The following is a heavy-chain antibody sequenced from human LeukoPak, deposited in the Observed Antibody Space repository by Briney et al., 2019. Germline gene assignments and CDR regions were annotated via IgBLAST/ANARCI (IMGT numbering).Heavy chain of an antibody. CDR2: INQDGSEK. D-gene: IGHD6-19*01. CDR1: GFTFSSNW. CDR3: ARDWKAGYNDYYYMHA. J-gene: IGHJ6*03. V-gene: IGHV3-7*01. Sequence: GGSLRLSCVVSGFTFSSNWMTWVRQAPGKGLEWVANINQDGSEKNYVDSVKGRFTISRDFAKNSLYLQMNSLRAEDTAVYYCARDWKAGYNDYYYMHAWGKGTTVTVSS.